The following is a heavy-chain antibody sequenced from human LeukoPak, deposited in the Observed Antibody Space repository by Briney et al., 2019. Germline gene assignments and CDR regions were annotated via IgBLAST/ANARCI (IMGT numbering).Heavy chain of an antibody. J-gene: IGHJ4*02. V-gene: IGHV3-74*01. D-gene: IGHD5-12*01. CDR1: GFTLSNYW. CDR2: ITPDGTST. Sequence: GGSLRLSCAASGFTLSNYWMHWVRQAPGKGLVWLSRITPDGTSTGYANSARGRFTISRDNAENTLYLQMDDLSAEDTAVYYCTRDLLGDYSGYSPSWGQGTLVTVSS. CDR3: TRDLLGDYSGYSPS.